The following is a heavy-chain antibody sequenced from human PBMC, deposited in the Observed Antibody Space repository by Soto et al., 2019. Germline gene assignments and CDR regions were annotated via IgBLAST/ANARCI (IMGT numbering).Heavy chain of an antibody. J-gene: IGHJ6*03. D-gene: IGHD3-10*01. V-gene: IGHV3-53*04. CDR2: IYSGGDT. CDR3: TRAAWGLWFGYMDV. CDR1: GFTVSGNY. Sequence: EVQLVESGGGLVQPGGSLRLSCAASGFTVSGNYMSWVRQAPGKGLEWVSVIYSGGDTYYADSVKGRFTIYTHKSENTLYLQMNSLRGEDTAVYYCTRAAWGLWFGYMDVWGKGTTVTVS.